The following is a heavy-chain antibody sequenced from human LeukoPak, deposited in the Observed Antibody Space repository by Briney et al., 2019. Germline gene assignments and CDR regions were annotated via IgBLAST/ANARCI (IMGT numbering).Heavy chain of an antibody. CDR2: IYPDESNI. CDR1: GYSFSNYW. Sequence: GESLKISCIGSGYSFSNYWIGWVRQMPGKGLEWMGIIYPDESNIRYSPSFQGQVTISVVKSISTAYLQWSSLKASDTAIYYCARHEGGGWYIDYWGQGTLVTVSS. D-gene: IGHD6-19*01. V-gene: IGHV5-51*01. CDR3: ARHEGGGWYIDY. J-gene: IGHJ4*02.